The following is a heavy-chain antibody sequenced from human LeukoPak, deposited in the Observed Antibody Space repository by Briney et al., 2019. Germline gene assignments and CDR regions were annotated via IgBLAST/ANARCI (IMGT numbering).Heavy chain of an antibody. Sequence: GGSLRLSCAASGFIFSTYSMNWVRQAPGKGLEWVSSISSSSTYIYYADSLKGRFTISRDNAKKSLYLQMNSLRAEDTAVYYCASGRLRRGRSWFDPWGQGTLVTVSS. CDR2: ISSSSTYI. CDR3: ASGRLRRGRSWFDP. D-gene: IGHD3-16*01. CDR1: GFIFSTYS. J-gene: IGHJ5*02. V-gene: IGHV3-21*01.